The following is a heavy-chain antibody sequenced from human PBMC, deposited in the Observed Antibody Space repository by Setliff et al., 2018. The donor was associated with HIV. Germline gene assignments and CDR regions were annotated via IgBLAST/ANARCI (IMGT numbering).Heavy chain of an antibody. CDR3: ARHGYCSGTSCSEYYYYYGMDV. CDR2: IYPGDSDT. CDR1: RYSFTSYW. V-gene: IGHV5-51*01. Sequence: GESLKISCKGSRYSFTSYWIAWVRQMPGKGLEWMGIIYPGDSDTRYSPSFQGQVTISADKSISTAYLQWSSLKASDTAMYYCARHGYCSGTSCSEYYYYYGMDVWGQGTTVTVS. J-gene: IGHJ6*02. D-gene: IGHD2-2*03.